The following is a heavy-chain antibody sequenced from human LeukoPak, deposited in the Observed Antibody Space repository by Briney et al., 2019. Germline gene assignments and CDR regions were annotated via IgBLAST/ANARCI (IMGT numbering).Heavy chain of an antibody. D-gene: IGHD3-16*02. Sequence: PGGSLRLSCAASTFTLSSFTMNWVRQAPGTGLEWVSSISSSGSYIYYADSLKGRFTVSRDNARKSLYLQMNSLRAEDTAVYYCARASDHYWGSYRWDAFDIWGQGTMVTVSS. CDR1: TFTLSSFT. J-gene: IGHJ3*02. CDR3: ARASDHYWGSYRWDAFDI. CDR2: ISSSGSYI. V-gene: IGHV3-21*01.